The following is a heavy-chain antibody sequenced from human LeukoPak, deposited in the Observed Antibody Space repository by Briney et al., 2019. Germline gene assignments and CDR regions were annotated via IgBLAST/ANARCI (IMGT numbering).Heavy chain of an antibody. CDR3: ARGPVVRGYYGMDV. D-gene: IGHD3-10*01. J-gene: IGHJ6*02. V-gene: IGHV1-8*03. CDR1: GYTFTRHA. CDR2: MNPNSGKT. Sequence: ASVKVSCKASGYTFTRHAMNWVRQAPGQGLEWMGWMNPNSGKTGYAQKFQGRPTITRDTSASTAYMDLSSLRSEDTAVYFCARGPVVRGYYGMDVWGQGTTVIVSS.